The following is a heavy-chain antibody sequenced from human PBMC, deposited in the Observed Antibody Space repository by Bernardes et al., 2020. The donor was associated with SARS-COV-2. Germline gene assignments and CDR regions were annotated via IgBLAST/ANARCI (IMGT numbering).Heavy chain of an antibody. Sequence: SETLSLTCTVSGGSISSSSYYWGWIRQPPGKGLEWIGSIYYSGSTYYNPSLKSRVTISVDTSKNQFSLKLSSVTAADTAAYYCARETTSSSSWSGFGLSYNWFDPWGQGTLVTVSS. CDR1: GGSISSSSYY. V-gene: IGHV4-39*07. CDR2: IYYSGST. J-gene: IGHJ5*02. CDR3: ARETTSSSSWSGFGLSYNWFDP. D-gene: IGHD6-13*01.